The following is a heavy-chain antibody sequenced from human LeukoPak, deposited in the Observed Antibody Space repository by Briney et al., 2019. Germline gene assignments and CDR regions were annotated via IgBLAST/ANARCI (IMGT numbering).Heavy chain of an antibody. CDR1: GFSLTGGRAG. CDR2: IYGNDDE. Sequence: SGPTLVKPTQTLTLTCTFSGFSLTGGRAGVGWVRQPPGKALEWLALIYGNDDERYSPSLRSRLTITKDISKRQVALTVTNMQPVDTGTYFCAHRHFIGYTYDFWGQGILVTVSS. V-gene: IGHV2-5*01. CDR3: AHRHFIGYTYDF. D-gene: IGHD5-18*01. J-gene: IGHJ4*02.